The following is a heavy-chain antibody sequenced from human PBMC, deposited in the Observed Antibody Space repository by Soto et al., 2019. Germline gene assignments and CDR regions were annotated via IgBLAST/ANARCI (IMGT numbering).Heavy chain of an antibody. Sequence: QVQLVESGGGVVQPGRSLRLSCAASGFTFSSDAMHWVRQAPGKGLEWVAVISYDGSNKYYADSVKGRFTISRDNSKNTLYLQMNSLIAEDTAVYYCARARAYYYDSSGPTGYFDSWGQGTLVTVSS. D-gene: IGHD3-22*01. CDR2: ISYDGSNK. CDR1: GFTFSSDA. CDR3: ARARAYYYDSSGPTGYFDS. V-gene: IGHV3-30-3*01. J-gene: IGHJ4*02.